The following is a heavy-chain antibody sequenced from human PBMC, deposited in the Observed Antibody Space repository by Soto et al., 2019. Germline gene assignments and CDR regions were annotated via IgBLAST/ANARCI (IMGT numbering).Heavy chain of an antibody. CDR1: GFTFSSYG. V-gene: IGHV3-30*03. CDR2: ISNDGTNK. J-gene: IGHJ4*02. Sequence: QVQLVESGGGVVQPGRSLRLSCAASGFTFSSYGIHWVRQAPGKGLEWVAVISNDGTNKYYADSVKGRFTISRDNSKNTLDLQMNSLSAEDTAVSYCAGGYSYGFYWGQGTVVTVSS. CDR3: AGGYSYGFY. D-gene: IGHD5-18*01.